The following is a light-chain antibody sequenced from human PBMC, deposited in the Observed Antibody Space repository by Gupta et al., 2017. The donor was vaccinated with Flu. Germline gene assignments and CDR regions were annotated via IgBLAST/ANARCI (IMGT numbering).Light chain of an antibody. V-gene: IGLV8-61*01. CDR1: AGSVTTNYY. CDR2: NKK. CDR3: VRDVGSGIWV. J-gene: IGLJ3*02. Sequence: VVTQEPSFSVSPGGTVTLTCGLSAGSVTTNYYANWVQQTPGQAHRTLIYNKKTRSAGVPDRFSGSLRGNKAALTITGAQADEESHYYCVRDVGSGIWVFGGGTSLTVL.